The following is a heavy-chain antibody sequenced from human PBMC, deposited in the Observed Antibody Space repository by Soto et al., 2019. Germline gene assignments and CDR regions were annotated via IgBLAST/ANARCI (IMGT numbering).Heavy chain of an antibody. Sequence: GESLKISCKGSGYSFTNYWIGWVRQLPGKDLEWIGIIYPEDSETRYSPSFQGLVTISVDKSISTAYLQMNSLRAEDTAVYYCAKPSLYDFWSGPFLGDPLYYFDYWGQGTLVTVSS. J-gene: IGHJ4*02. CDR2: IYPEDSET. D-gene: IGHD3-3*01. CDR1: GYSFTNYW. CDR3: AKPSLYDFWSGPFLGDPLYYFDY. V-gene: IGHV5-51*01.